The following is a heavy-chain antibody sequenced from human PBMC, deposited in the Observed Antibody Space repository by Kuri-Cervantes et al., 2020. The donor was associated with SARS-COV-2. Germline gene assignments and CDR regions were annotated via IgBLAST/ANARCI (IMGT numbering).Heavy chain of an antibody. V-gene: IGHV3-23*01. CDR3: ANGHSLGYPPYDY. CDR2: ISASGGSA. J-gene: IGHJ4*02. Sequence: LSLTCAASGFTFADYAMSWVRQAPGRGLEWVSSISASGGSANYADSVKGRLTVSRDNSKNTLYLQINSLRAEDTAVYYCANGHSLGYPPYDYWGQGTLVTVSS. CDR1: GFTFADYA. D-gene: IGHD5-18*01.